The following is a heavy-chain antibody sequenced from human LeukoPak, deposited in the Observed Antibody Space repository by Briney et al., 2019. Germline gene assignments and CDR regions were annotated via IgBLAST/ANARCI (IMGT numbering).Heavy chain of an antibody. CDR2: ISYDGSTK. Sequence: GGSLRLSCAASGFTFSHYVMRWVRQTPGKGLEWVARISYDGSTKYYADSVKGRFTISRDNSNNTLYLQMNGVRAEDTAVYYCAKRRDSSYWSDYWGQGTLVTVRS. D-gene: IGHD6-19*01. J-gene: IGHJ4*02. CDR1: GFTFSHYV. V-gene: IGHV3-30*18. CDR3: AKRRDSSYWSDY.